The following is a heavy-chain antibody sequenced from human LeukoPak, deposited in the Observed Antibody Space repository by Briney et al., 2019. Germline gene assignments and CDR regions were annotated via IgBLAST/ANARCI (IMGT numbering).Heavy chain of an antibody. CDR2: IKSKTDGGTT. J-gene: IGHJ4*02. Sequence: PGGSLRLSCAASTFTFSNAWMSWVRQAPGKGLEWVGRIKSKTDGGTTDYAAPVKGRFTISRDDSKNTLYLQMNSLKTEDTVVYYCTAGADNFDWCDFDYWGRGTVGRVSS. V-gene: IGHV3-15*01. CDR3: TAGADNFDWCDFDY. CDR1: TFTFSNAW. D-gene: IGHD3-9*01.